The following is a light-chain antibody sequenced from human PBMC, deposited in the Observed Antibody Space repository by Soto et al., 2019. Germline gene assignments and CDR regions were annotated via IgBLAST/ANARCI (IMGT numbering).Light chain of an antibody. J-gene: IGLJ2*01. CDR3: AAWDDSLSGVV. V-gene: IGLV1-47*01. CDR2: TND. CDR1: SSNIGSNY. Sequence: QSVLPQPPSASGTPGQTVTISCSGSSSNIGSNYVYWYQHLPGTAPKLLIYTNDQRPSGVPDRFSGSKSGTSASLAISGLRSEDEADYYCAAWDDSLSGVVFGGGTQLTVL.